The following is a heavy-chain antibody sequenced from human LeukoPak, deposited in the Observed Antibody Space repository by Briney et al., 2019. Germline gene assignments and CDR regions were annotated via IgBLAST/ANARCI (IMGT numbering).Heavy chain of an antibody. Sequence: SETLSLTCTVSGYSISSGYYWGWIRQPPGKGLEWIGSIYHSGSTYYNPSLKSRVTISVDTSKNQFSLKLSSVTAADTAVYYCASLNTMVRGVIIGYWGQGTLVTVSS. CDR1: GYSISSGYY. D-gene: IGHD3-10*01. CDR3: ASLNTMVRGVIIGY. CDR2: IYHSGST. J-gene: IGHJ4*02. V-gene: IGHV4-38-2*02.